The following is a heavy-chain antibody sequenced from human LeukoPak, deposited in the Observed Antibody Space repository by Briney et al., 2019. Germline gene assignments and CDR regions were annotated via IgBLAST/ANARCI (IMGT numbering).Heavy chain of an antibody. CDR2: LSFSSSYI. CDR1: GFNLSSYS. Sequence: GGSLRLSCAASGFNLSSYSMNWVRQAPGKGLEWVSSLSFSSSYIYYADSVKVRFIISRDNAKNSLYLQMNSLRVEDTAVYYCARGVVVSRRGPRYYFDYWGQGTLVTVSS. J-gene: IGHJ4*02. V-gene: IGHV3-21*01. CDR3: ARGVVVSRRGPRYYFDY. D-gene: IGHD2-15*01.